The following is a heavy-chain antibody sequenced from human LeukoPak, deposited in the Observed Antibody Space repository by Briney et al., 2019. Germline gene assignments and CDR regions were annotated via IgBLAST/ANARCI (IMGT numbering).Heavy chain of an antibody. V-gene: IGHV1-3*01. CDR1: GYTFTSYA. D-gene: IGHD3-10*01. CDR2: INAGNGNT. Sequence: GASVKVSCKASGYTFTSYAMHWVRQAPGQRLEWMGWINAGNGNTKYSQKFQGRVTITRDTSASTAHMELSSLRSEDTAVYYCARSDTYERGLFDYWGQGTLVTVSS. J-gene: IGHJ4*02. CDR3: ARSDTYERGLFDY.